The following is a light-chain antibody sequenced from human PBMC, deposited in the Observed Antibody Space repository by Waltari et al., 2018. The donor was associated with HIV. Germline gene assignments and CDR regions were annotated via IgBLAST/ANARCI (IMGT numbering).Light chain of an antibody. CDR3: QQYDNLPYT. V-gene: IGKV1-33*01. Sequence: DIQLTQSPSSLSASVGARVTITCQASQDISNYLNWYQQKPGKAPKLLIYDASNLETGVPSSFSGSGSGTDFTFTISSLQPEDIATYYCQQYDNLPYTFGQGTKLQIK. CDR2: DAS. J-gene: IGKJ2*01. CDR1: QDISNY.